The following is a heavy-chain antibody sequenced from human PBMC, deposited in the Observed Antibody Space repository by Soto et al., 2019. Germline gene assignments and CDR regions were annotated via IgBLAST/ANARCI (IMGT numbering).Heavy chain of an antibody. J-gene: IGHJ6*02. CDR1: GGSISSYY. D-gene: IGHD3-9*01. Sequence: SETLSLTCTVSGGSISSYYWSWIRQPPGKGLEWIGYIYYSGSTNYNPSLKSRVTISVDTSKNQFSLKLSSVTAADTAVYYCARGRYFDWLTGYYYGMDVWGQGTTVTVS. CDR3: ARGRYFDWLTGYYYGMDV. V-gene: IGHV4-59*01. CDR2: IYYSGST.